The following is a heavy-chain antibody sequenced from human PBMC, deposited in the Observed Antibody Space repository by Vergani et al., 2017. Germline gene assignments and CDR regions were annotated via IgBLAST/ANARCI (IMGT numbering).Heavy chain of an antibody. Sequence: QLQLQESGPGLVKPSETLSLTCTVSGGSISSSSYYWGWIRQPQGKGLEWIGSIYYSGSTSYNPSLKSRVTISVDKSKNQFSLKLSSVTAADTAVYYCARGPAPDYYDSSGYFDYWGQGTLVTVSS. CDR1: GGSISSSSYY. CDR3: ARGPAPDYYDSSGYFDY. J-gene: IGHJ4*02. V-gene: IGHV4-39*07. D-gene: IGHD3-22*01. CDR2: IYYSGST.